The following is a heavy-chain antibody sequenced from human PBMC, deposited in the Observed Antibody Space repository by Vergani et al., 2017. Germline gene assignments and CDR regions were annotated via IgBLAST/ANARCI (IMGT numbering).Heavy chain of an antibody. CDR3: AKTFYSSSRGGDY. D-gene: IGHD6-6*01. Sequence: EVQLLESGGGLVQPGGSLRLSCAASGFTFSSYAMSWVRQAPGKGLEWVSAISGSGGRTYYADSGKGRFTISRENSKNTLYLQMNSLRAEDTAVYYCAKTFYSSSRGGDYWGQGTLVTVSS. CDR1: GFTFSSYA. V-gene: IGHV3-23*01. CDR2: ISGSGGRT. J-gene: IGHJ4*02.